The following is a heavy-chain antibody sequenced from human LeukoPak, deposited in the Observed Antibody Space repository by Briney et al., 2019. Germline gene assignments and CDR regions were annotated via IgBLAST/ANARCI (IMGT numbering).Heavy chain of an antibody. CDR2: ISYDGSNK. J-gene: IGHJ3*02. CDR1: GFTFTSYA. V-gene: IGHV3-30-3*01. D-gene: IGHD2-21*02. Sequence: GGSLRLSCAASGFTFTSYAMHWVRQAPGKGLEWVAVISYDGSNKYYADSVKGRFTISRDNSKNTLYLQMNSLRAEDTAVYYCARDGVRARAVVTATDAFDIWGQGTMVTVSS. CDR3: ARDGVRARAVVTATDAFDI.